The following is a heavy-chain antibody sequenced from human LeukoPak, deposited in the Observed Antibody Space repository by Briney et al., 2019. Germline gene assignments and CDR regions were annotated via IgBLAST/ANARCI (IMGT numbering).Heavy chain of an antibody. CDR1: GGSISSSSYY. J-gene: IGHJ4*02. CDR2: IYYSGST. V-gene: IGHV4-39*01. Sequence: SETLSLTCTVSGGSISSSSYYWGWIRQPPGKGLEWIGSIYYSGSTYYNPSLKSRVTISVDTSKNQFSLKLSSVTAADTAVYYCARRSLYCGSYNYWGQGTLVTVSS. D-gene: IGHD1-26*01. CDR3: ARRSLYCGSYNY.